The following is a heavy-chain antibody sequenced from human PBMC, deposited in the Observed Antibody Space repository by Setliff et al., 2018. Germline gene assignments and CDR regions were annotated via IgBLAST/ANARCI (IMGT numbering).Heavy chain of an antibody. J-gene: IGHJ4*02. Sequence: LTISCQGSGYDFRMYWIGWVRQTPGRGLEWMGIISPEDSDVRYSPSFQGHVAISADKSVNMVYLQWSSLKASDTGTYYCARSRRDGCDSRGHYYGGPLYFDYWGQGTLVTVSS. D-gene: IGHD3-22*01. CDR2: ISPEDSDV. CDR1: GYDFRMYW. V-gene: IGHV5-51*01. CDR3: ARSRRDGCDSRGHYYGGPLYFDY.